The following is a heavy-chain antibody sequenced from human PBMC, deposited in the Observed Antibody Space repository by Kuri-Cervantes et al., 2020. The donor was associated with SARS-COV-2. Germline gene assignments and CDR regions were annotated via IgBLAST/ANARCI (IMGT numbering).Heavy chain of an antibody. V-gene: IGHV4-61*01. Sequence: SETLSLTCTVSGGSVSSGSYYWSWIRQPPGKGLEWIGYIYYSGSTNYNPSLKSRVTISVDTSKNQFSLKLSSVTAADTAVYYCGRDLGSSSDYWGQGTLVTVSS. CDR1: GGSVSSGSYY. J-gene: IGHJ4*02. CDR3: GRDLGSSSDY. CDR2: IYYSGST. D-gene: IGHD1-26*01.